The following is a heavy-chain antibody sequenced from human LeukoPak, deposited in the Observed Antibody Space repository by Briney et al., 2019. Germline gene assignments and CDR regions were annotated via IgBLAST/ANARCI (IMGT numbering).Heavy chain of an antibody. Sequence: ASVKVSCKASGYTFTSYGISWVRQAPGQGLEWMGWISAYNGNTNYAQKLQGRVTMTTDTSTSTAYMELRSLRSDDTAVYYCARVRWRVVVVAATVDGFDSWGQGTLVTVSS. CDR1: GYTFTSYG. V-gene: IGHV1-18*01. D-gene: IGHD2-15*01. J-gene: IGHJ5*01. CDR2: ISAYNGNT. CDR3: ARVRWRVVVVAATVDGFDS.